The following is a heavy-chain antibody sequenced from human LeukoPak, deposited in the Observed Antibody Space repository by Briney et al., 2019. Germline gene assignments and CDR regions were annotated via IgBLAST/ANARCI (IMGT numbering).Heavy chain of an antibody. Sequence: PSQTLSLTCTVSGGSISSGDYYWSWIRQPPGKGLEWIGYIYYSGSTNYNPSLKSRVTISVDTSKNQFSLKLSSVTAADTAVYYCARTTTVVTPVKGVGWFDPWGQGTLVTVSS. V-gene: IGHV4-61*08. CDR2: IYYSGST. D-gene: IGHD4-23*01. CDR1: GGSISSGDYY. J-gene: IGHJ5*02. CDR3: ARTTTVVTPVKGVGWFDP.